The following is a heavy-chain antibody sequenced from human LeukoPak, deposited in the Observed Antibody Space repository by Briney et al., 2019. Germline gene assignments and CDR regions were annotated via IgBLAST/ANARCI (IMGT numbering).Heavy chain of an antibody. CDR1: GFTFSSYA. D-gene: IGHD3-16*02. CDR2: ISYDGSNK. Sequence: GGSLRLPCAASGFTFSSYAMHWVRQAPGKGLEWVAVISYDGSNKYYADSVKGRFTISRDNSKNTLYLQMNSLRAEDTAVYYCARVLIAPNHSYYYYGMDVWGQGTTVTVSS. CDR3: ARVLIAPNHSYYYYGMDV. J-gene: IGHJ6*02. V-gene: IGHV3-30-3*01.